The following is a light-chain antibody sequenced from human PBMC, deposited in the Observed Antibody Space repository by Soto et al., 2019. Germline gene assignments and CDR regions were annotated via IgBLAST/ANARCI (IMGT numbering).Light chain of an antibody. V-gene: IGKV3-20*01. CDR2: GAS. CDR3: QQYARLQLT. J-gene: IGKJ4*01. Sequence: EIVLTQSPGTLSVSPGERATLSCRASQSVSSSYLAWYQQKPGQAPRLLISGASGRATGIPDRFSGSGSGTDFTLTISRLETEDFAVYYCQQYARLQLTFGGGTKVEIK. CDR1: QSVSSSY.